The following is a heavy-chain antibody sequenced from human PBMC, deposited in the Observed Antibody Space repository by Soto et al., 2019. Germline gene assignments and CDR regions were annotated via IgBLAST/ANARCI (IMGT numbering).Heavy chain of an antibody. CDR3: AKDRNYPRDYFHY. CDR1: GFTFSSYA. D-gene: IGHD1-7*01. Sequence: PGGSLRLSCAASGFTFSSYALSWVRQAPGKGLEWASAISANGQGIYYADSVRGRFTISRDNSKNTIFLHMDSLRAEDTAVYYCAKDRNYPRDYFHYWGQGTLVTVSS. J-gene: IGHJ4*02. CDR2: ISANGQGI. V-gene: IGHV3-23*01.